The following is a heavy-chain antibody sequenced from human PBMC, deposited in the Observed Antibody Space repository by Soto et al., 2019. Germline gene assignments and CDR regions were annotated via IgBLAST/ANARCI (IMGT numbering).Heavy chain of an antibody. D-gene: IGHD3-3*01. Sequence: ASVKVSCKASGYTFTGYYMHWVRQAPGQGLEWMGWINPNSGGTNYAQKFQGWVTMTRDTSISTAYMELSRLRSDDTAVYYCARDERSRTYYDFWSGYYNFDYWGQGTLVTVSS. V-gene: IGHV1-2*04. J-gene: IGHJ4*02. CDR1: GYTFTGYY. CDR3: ARDERSRTYYDFWSGYYNFDY. CDR2: INPNSGGT.